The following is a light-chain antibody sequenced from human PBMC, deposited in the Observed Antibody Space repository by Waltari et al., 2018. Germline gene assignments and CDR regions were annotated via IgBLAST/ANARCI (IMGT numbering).Light chain of an antibody. V-gene: IGLV2-14*01. Sequence: QSALTQPASVSGSPGQSITISCTGTSSDVGGYNYVSWYQQHPGKAPKLMIYEVSNRPSGFSNRFSGSKSGNTASLTITGLQAEDESDYYCSSYTSSSTYDFGTGTKVTVL. CDR3: SSYTSSSTYD. J-gene: IGLJ1*01. CDR2: EVS. CDR1: SSDVGGYNY.